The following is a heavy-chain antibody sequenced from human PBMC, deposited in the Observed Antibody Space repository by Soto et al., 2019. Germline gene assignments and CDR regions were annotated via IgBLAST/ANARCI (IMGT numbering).Heavy chain of an antibody. CDR3: ARDRGYYGSGSYYPCYCYGMDV. CDR1: GGTFSSYA. D-gene: IGHD3-10*01. CDR2: IIPIFGTA. J-gene: IGHJ6*02. V-gene: IGHV1-69*01. Sequence: QVQLVQSGAEVKKPGSSVKVSCKASGGTFSSYAISWVRQAPGQGLEWMGGIIPIFGTANYAQKFQGRVTITAEESARTAYLELGSLRSEDTAVYYCARDRGYYGSGSYYPCYCYGMDVWGQGPTVTVSS.